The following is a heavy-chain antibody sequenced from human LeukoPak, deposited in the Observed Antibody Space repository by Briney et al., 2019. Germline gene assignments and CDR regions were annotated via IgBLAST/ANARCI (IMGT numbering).Heavy chain of an antibody. CDR1: GGTFSSYA. CDR2: IIPILGIA. CDR3: ARAPGYSYGPFDY. V-gene: IGHV1-69*04. Sequence: SVKVSCKASGGTFSSYAISWVRQAPGQGLEWMGRIIPILGIANYAQKFQGRVTITADKSTSTAYMELSSLRSEDTAVYYCARAPGYSYGPFDYWGQGTLVTVSS. J-gene: IGHJ4*02. D-gene: IGHD5-18*01.